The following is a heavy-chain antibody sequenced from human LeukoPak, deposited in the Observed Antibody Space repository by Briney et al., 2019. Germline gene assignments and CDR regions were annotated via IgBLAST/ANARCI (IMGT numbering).Heavy chain of an antibody. V-gene: IGHV5-51*01. CDR2: IYPGDSDT. CDR1: GYSFTNYW. J-gene: IGHJ4*02. Sequence: GESLKISCKGSGYSFTNYWIAWVRQMPGKGLEWMGIIYPGDSDTRYSPSFQGQVTISADKSISTAYLQWTSLKASDTAMYYCARQNAEVSYFDYWGQGALVTVSS. D-gene: IGHD1-1*01. CDR3: ARQNAEVSYFDY.